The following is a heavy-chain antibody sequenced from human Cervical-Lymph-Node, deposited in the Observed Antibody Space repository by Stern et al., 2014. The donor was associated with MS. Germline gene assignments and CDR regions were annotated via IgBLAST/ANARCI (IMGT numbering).Heavy chain of an antibody. CDR2: IHPGGPDA. CDR3: ARRAGYCSRTNCYAYWYFDL. V-gene: IGHV5-51*01. D-gene: IGHD2-2*01. J-gene: IGHJ2*01. CDR1: GYSFTNSW. Sequence: EVQLLQSGAVVKEPGEFLKISCQTSGYSFTNSWIGGVARMPGQGLEGMGIIHPGGPDAKYSPSCLGQVTIPADKSTTTAYVQWSSLKASDTATYYCARRAGYCSRTNCYAYWYFDLWGRGTLVTVSS.